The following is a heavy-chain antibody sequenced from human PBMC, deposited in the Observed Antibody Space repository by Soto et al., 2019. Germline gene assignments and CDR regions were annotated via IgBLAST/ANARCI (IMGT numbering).Heavy chain of an antibody. V-gene: IGHV1-69*06. J-gene: IGHJ4*02. CDR1: GSTFNNFA. D-gene: IGHD1-26*01. Sequence: QVVLLQSGAEVKEPGSSVRVSCQVSGSTFNNFAFSWVRQAPGHGPEWMGGIVVDSNTAEYSQRFKDRVTITADTSTATLYMELGSLTFEDTAVYYCARAIKRWEVNYYFDFWGQGTLVTVSS. CDR2: IVVDSNTA. CDR3: ARAIKRWEVNYYFDF.